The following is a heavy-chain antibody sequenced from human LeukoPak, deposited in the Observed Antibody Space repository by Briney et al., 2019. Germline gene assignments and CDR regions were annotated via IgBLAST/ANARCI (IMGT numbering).Heavy chain of an antibody. Sequence: SGTLSLTCTVSGGSISSSSYYWGWIRQPPGKGLEWIGIVYYSGSTYFDPSLKGRVTISVDTSKNQFSLKLSSVTAVDTAVYYCARFQGQLRNIYSFDYWGQGTLVSVST. J-gene: IGHJ4*02. CDR1: GGSISSSSYY. CDR2: VYYSGST. CDR3: ARFQGQLRNIYSFDY. V-gene: IGHV4-39*01. D-gene: IGHD2-2*01.